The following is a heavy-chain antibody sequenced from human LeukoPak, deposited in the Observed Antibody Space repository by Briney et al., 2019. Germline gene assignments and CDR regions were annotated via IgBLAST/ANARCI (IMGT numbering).Heavy chain of an antibody. Sequence: HGESLKISCKGSGYSFTSYWIGWVRQMPGKGLEWMGIIYPGDSDTRYSPSFQGQVTISADKSISTAYLQWSSLKASDTAMYYCARGSGSYYNVRSWFDPWGQGTLVTVSS. J-gene: IGHJ5*02. CDR2: IYPGDSDT. D-gene: IGHD3-10*01. CDR3: ARGSGSYYNVRSWFDP. V-gene: IGHV5-51*01. CDR1: GYSFTSYW.